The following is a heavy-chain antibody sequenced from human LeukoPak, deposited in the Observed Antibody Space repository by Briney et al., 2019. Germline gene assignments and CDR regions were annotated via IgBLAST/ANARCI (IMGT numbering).Heavy chain of an antibody. J-gene: IGHJ4*02. Sequence: SETLSLTCTVSGYSISSGYYWGWIRQPPGKGLEWIGSIYYSGSTYYNPSLKSRVTISVDTSKNQFSLKLSSVTPEDTAVYYCARVSASYPPDYWGQGTLVTVSS. CDR1: GYSISSGYY. V-gene: IGHV4-38-2*02. CDR2: IYYSGST. CDR3: ARVSASYPPDY. D-gene: IGHD3-10*01.